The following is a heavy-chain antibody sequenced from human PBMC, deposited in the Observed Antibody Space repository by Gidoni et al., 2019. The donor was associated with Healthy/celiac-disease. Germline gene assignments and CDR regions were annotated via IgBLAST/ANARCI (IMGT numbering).Heavy chain of an antibody. J-gene: IGHJ4*02. D-gene: IGHD6-19*01. CDR1: GGSFSGYS. V-gene: IGHV4-34*01. CDR3: ARGGGYSSGWTWGY. Sequence: QVQLQQWGAGLLKPSETLSLTCAVYGGSFSGYSWSWIRQPPGKGLEWIGEINHSGSTNYNPSLKSRVTISVDKSKNQFSLKLSSVTAADTAVYYCARGGGYSSGWTWGYWGQGTLVTVSS. CDR2: INHSGST.